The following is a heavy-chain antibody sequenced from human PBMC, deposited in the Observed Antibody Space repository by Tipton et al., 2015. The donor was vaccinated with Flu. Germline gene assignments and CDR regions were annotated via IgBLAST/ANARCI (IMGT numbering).Heavy chain of an antibody. V-gene: IGHV4-59*01. CDR2: VYHSGST. D-gene: IGHD3-10*01. CDR3: TRGGSTFDS. J-gene: IGHJ4*02. CDR1: SDSINSYF. Sequence: GLVKPSETLSLTCIVSSDSINSYFWSWIRQPPGKGLEWIGYVYHSGSTKYNPSLESRVTMSVDTSRSQISLKLTSVTAADTAMYYCTRGGSTFDSWGRGTLVTVSS.